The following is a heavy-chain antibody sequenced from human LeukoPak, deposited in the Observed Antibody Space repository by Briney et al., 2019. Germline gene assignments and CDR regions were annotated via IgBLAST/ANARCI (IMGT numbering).Heavy chain of an antibody. CDR1: GGSISSSSYY. J-gene: IGHJ6*02. CDR3: AAIGMGYYYYGMDV. CDR2: IYYSGST. V-gene: IGHV4-39*07. Sequence: SETLSLTCTVSGGSISSSSYYWGWIRQPPGKGLERIGSIYYSGSTYYNPSLKSRVTISVDTSKNQFSLKLSSVTAADTAVYYCAAIGMGYYYYGMDVWGQGTTVTVSS. D-gene: IGHD2-2*02.